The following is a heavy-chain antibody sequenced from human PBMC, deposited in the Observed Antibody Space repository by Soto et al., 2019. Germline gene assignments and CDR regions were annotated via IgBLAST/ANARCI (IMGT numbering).Heavy chain of an antibody. Sequence: SEALSVTCSFAGGSIISYYWNWVREHPGKGLEWIGYSYYSGNTYYNPSLKSRVTISVDTSKNQFSLKLSSVTAADTAVYYCARERNSGGYYSPAYFDYWGQGTLVTVSS. CDR3: ARERNSGGYYSPAYFDY. J-gene: IGHJ4*02. D-gene: IGHD3-22*01. V-gene: IGHV4-59*06. CDR2: SYYSGNT. CDR1: GGSIISYY.